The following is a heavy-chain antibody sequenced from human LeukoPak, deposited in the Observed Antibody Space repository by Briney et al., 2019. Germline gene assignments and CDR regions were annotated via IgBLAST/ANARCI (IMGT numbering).Heavy chain of an antibody. CDR1: GFTFSSYA. J-gene: IGHJ4*02. Sequence: GGSLRLSCAASGFTFSSYAMSWVRQAPGKGLEWVSAISGSGGSTYYADSVKGRFTIFRDNSKNTLYLQMNSLRVEDTAVYYCAKDNGNYEFDYWGQGTLVTVSS. V-gene: IGHV3-23*01. D-gene: IGHD4-17*01. CDR3: AKDNGNYEFDY. CDR2: ISGSGGST.